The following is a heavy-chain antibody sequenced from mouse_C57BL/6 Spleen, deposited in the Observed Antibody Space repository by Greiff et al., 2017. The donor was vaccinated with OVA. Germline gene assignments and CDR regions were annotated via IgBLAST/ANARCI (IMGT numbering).Heavy chain of an antibody. CDR1: GYTFTSYW. D-gene: IGHD2-2*01. CDR3: ARYGSTMVTFDY. J-gene: IGHJ2*01. CDR2: INPSNGGT. V-gene: IGHV1-53*01. Sequence: QVQLQQPGTELVKPGASVKLSCKASGYTFTSYWMHWVKQRPGQGLEWIGNINPSNGGTNYNEKFKSKATLTVDKSSSTAYMQISSLTSEDSAVYYCARYGSTMVTFDYWGQGTTLTVSS.